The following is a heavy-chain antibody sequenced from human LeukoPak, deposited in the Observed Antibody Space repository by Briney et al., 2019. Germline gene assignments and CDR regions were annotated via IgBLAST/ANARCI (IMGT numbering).Heavy chain of an antibody. Sequence: SETLSLTCTVSGGSISSSSYYWGWIRQPPGKGLEWIGSIYYSGSTYYNPSLKSRVTISVDTSKNQFSLKLSSVTAADTAVYYCARGGGYEDILDYWGQGTLVTVSS. CDR2: IYYSGST. V-gene: IGHV4-39*07. J-gene: IGHJ4*02. CDR3: ARGGGYEDILDY. D-gene: IGHD5-12*01. CDR1: GGSISSSSYY.